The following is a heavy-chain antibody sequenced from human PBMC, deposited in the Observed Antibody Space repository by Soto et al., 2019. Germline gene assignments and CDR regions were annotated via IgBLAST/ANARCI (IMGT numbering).Heavy chain of an antibody. Sequence: GGSLRLSCAASGFTFSTYAMSWVRQAPGKGLEWVSAITGSGGSTYYADSVKGRFTISRDNSKNTLYLQMNSLRAEDTAVYYCAILNPGAYSDFWSGPPHIADSTPWGQGTLVTVSS. CDR1: GFTFSTYA. D-gene: IGHD3-3*01. V-gene: IGHV3-23*01. J-gene: IGHJ5*02. CDR3: AILNPGAYSDFWSGPPHIADSTP. CDR2: ITGSGGST.